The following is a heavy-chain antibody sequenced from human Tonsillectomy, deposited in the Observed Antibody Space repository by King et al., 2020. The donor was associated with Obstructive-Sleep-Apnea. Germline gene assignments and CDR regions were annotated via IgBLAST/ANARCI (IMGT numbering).Heavy chain of an antibody. D-gene: IGHD3-22*01. Sequence: VQLVESGGGLVKPGGSLRLSCAASGFTFSSYSMNWVRQAPGKGLEWVSSISSSSTYIYYADSVKGRFTVSRDTAKNSLYLQMNSLGAEDTAVYYCARGAYYDSSGNAFDYWGQGTLVTVSS. CDR3: ARGAYYDSSGNAFDY. CDR1: GFTFSSYS. V-gene: IGHV3-21*01. J-gene: IGHJ4*02. CDR2: ISSSSTYI.